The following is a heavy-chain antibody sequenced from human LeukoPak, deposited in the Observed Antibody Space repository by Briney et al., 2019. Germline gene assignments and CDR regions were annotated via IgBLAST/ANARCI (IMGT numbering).Heavy chain of an antibody. V-gene: IGHV4-4*07. J-gene: IGHJ4*02. CDR3: ARAAAAGNYSDF. CDR1: AGSISHYY. Sequence: PSETLSLTCTVSAGSISHYYWSWIRQPAGEGLEWIGRIYTSGSTNYNPSLKSRVAMSLDTSKTQLSLKLSSVTAADTAVYYCARAAAAGNYSDFWGQGTLVTVSS. D-gene: IGHD6-13*01. CDR2: IYTSGST.